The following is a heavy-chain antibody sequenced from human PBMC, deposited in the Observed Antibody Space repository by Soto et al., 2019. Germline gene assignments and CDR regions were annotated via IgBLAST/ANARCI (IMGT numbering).Heavy chain of an antibody. V-gene: IGHV1-69*17. D-gene: IGHD3-10*01. CDR3: ARGKSYYGSGKGIYDYYSLDV. CDR2: VIPVFGLA. Sequence: QVQLVKSGAEVKKPGSSEKVSCKSSGGTFSSYAISWVRQAPGQGLEWMGGVIPVFGLATYAQKVQGRVTITADKSTNTAYMEVSSLRSEDTAVYYCARGKSYYGSGKGIYDYYSLDVWGQGTTVTVSS. J-gene: IGHJ6*02. CDR1: GGTFSSYA.